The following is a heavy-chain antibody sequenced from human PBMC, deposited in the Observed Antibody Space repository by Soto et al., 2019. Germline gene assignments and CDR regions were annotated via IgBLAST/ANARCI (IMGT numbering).Heavy chain of an antibody. J-gene: IGHJ6*02. CDR2: ISWNSGSI. CDR1: GFTFDDYA. V-gene: IGHV3-9*01. Sequence: EVQLVESGGGLVQPGRSLRLSCAASGFTFDDYAMHWVRQAPGNGLEWVSGISWNSGSIGYADSVKGRFTISRDNAKNSLYLQMNSLRAEDTALYYCAKALYSSSLYYYYGMDVWGQGTTVTVSS. D-gene: IGHD6-6*01. CDR3: AKALYSSSLYYYYGMDV.